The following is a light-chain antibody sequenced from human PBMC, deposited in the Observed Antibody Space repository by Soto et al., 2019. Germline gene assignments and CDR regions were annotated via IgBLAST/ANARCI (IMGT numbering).Light chain of an antibody. V-gene: IGKV2-28*01. CDR2: LSF. CDR1: QSLLHSNGNTY. J-gene: IGKJ1*01. Sequence: DVVMTQSPFSLPVTPGEPASISCRSSQSLLHSNGNTYLDWYLQKPGQSPQLLIYLSFNRASGVPDRFSGSGTGTDFTLKISRVEAEDVGVYYCMQGLHGPWTFGQGTKVEIK. CDR3: MQGLHGPWT.